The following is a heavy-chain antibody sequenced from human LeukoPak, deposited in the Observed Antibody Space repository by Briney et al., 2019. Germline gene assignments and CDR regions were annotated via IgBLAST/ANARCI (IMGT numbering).Heavy chain of an antibody. V-gene: IGHV3-7*01. D-gene: IGHD2-2*01. CDR2: IKQDGSEK. Sequence: PGGALRLSCVASGFTLSRYWMSWVRQAPGRGVEWVANIKQDGSEKYYVDSVKGRFTISRDNAKNSLYLEMNSLRAEDTAVYYCARDDCSSISCYHNWFDPWGQGTLVTVSS. CDR3: ARDDCSSISCYHNWFDP. J-gene: IGHJ5*02. CDR1: GFTLSRYW.